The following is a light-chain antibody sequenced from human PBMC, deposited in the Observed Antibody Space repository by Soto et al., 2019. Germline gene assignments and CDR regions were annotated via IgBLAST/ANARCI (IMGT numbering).Light chain of an antibody. J-gene: IGKJ3*01. CDR3: QQLHSRPRT. V-gene: IGKV1-9*01. CDR2: GAS. CDR1: QGISSY. Sequence: IQLTQSASSLSASVGDRVTITCRASQGISSYLAWYQQKPGRAPKLLIYGASTLQSGVPSRFSGSGSGTDFTLTISRLQPEDFATYYCQQLHSRPRTFGPGTKVDIK.